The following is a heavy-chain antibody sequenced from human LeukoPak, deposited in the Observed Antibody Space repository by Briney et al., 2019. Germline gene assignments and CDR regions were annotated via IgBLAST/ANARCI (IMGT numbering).Heavy chain of an antibody. J-gene: IGHJ4*02. V-gene: IGHV3-48*03. CDR1: GFTFSSYE. CDR3: ARDLAAAGSVVQGHG. D-gene: IGHD6-13*01. CDR2: ISSSGSTI. Sequence: PGGSLRLSCAASGFTFSSYEMNWVRQAPGKGLEWVSYISSSGSTIYYADSVKGRFTISRDNAKNSLYLQMNSLRAEDTAVYYCARDLAAAGSVVQGHGWGQGTLVTVSS.